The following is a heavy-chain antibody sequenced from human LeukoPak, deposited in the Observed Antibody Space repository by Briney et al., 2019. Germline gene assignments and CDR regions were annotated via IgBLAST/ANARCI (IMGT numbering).Heavy chain of an antibody. CDR1: GFTVSSNY. J-gene: IGHJ4*02. CDR3: ARGPPYYYDSSGYFDY. D-gene: IGHD3-22*01. V-gene: IGHV3-53*01. CDR2: IYSGGST. Sequence: GGSLRLSCAASGFTVSSNYMSWVRQAPGKGLEWVSVIYSGGSTYYADSAKGRFTISRDNSKNTLYLQMNSLRAEDTAVYYCARGPPYYYDSSGYFDYWGQGTLVTVSS.